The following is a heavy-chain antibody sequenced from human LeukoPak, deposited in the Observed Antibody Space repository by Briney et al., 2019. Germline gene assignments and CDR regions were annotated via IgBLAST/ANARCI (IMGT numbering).Heavy chain of an antibody. J-gene: IGHJ4*02. Sequence: GASVKVSCKASGYTFTSYYMHWVRQAPGQGLEWMGIINPSGGSTSYAQKFQGRVTITRDMSTSTVYMELSSLRSEDTAVYYCARNLRGAAAFDYWGQGTLVTVSS. CDR1: GYTFTSYY. V-gene: IGHV1-46*01. CDR2: INPSGGST. D-gene: IGHD6-13*01. CDR3: ARNLRGAAAFDY.